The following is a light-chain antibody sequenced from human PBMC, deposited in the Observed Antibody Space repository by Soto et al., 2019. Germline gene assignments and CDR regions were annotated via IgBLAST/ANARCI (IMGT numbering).Light chain of an antibody. V-gene: IGKV1-5*01. Sequence: DIQMTQSPATLSASVGDRVTFTCRASQNIVSYLAWHQQKSGKAPKLLIYEASTLESGGPSRFSGSGSGTEFTLTISSLQPDDFGTYYCQQYDSYTPLTFGGGTKVDMK. CDR1: QNIVSY. CDR3: QQYDSYTPLT. CDR2: EAS. J-gene: IGKJ4*01.